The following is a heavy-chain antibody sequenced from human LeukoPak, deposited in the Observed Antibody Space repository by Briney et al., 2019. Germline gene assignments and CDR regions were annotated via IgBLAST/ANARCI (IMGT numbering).Heavy chain of an antibody. CDR3: AREVRAAGGTTVYYYYYMDV. D-gene: IGHD6-13*01. J-gene: IGHJ6*03. CDR2: ISSGSSTI. V-gene: IGHV3-48*01. CDR1: GFTFSNYI. Sequence: PGGSLRLSCAVSGFTFSNYIMNWVRQAPGKGLEWVSYISSGSSTIYYADSVKGRFTISRDNANNSLYLQMNSLRAEDTAVYYCAREVRAAGGTTVYYYYYMDVWGKGTTVTVSS.